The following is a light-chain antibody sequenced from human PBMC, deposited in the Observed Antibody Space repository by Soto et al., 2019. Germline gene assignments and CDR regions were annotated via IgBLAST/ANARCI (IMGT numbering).Light chain of an antibody. Sequence: DIQMTQSPSSLSASVGDRVSITCRASQNISSFLNWYRQKPGKAPNLLIYAASSLQSGVPSRFSGSGSWTDFTLIISNLQPEDYATYFCQRRYNAPAFGQGTKLEI. CDR1: QNISSF. CDR3: QRRYNAPA. CDR2: AAS. J-gene: IGKJ2*01. V-gene: IGKV1-39*01.